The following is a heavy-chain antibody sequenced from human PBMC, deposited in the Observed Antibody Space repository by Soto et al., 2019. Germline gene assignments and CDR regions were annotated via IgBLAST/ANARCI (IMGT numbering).Heavy chain of an antibody. Sequence: LSYLASRVTFRCYTITWFRQAPESGLEGVSAISGGDGSPSYADSVKRRFPISRDNSKTTLYLHMNSLRADDTAAYYYAKWHTYNYDSLDSSGFDCWGQGTQVTVSS. D-gene: IGHD3-16*01. J-gene: IGHJ4*02. CDR3: AKWHTYNYDSLDSSGFDC. V-gene: IGHV3-23*01. CDR1: RVTFRCYT. CDR2: ISGGDGSP.